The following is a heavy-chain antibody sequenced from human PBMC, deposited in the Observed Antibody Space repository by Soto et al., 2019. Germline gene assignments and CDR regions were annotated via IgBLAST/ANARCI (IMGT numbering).Heavy chain of an antibody. V-gene: IGHV1-18*01. CDR2: ISPHNGNT. J-gene: IGHJ4*02. D-gene: IGHD1-1*01. CDR3: ARGRYGDY. CDR1: GYAFTTYG. Sequence: QVHLVQSGAEVKKPGASVKVSCKGSGYAFTTYGITWVRQAPGQGLEWMGWISPHNGNTNYAQKLQGRVTVTRDTSTRTAYMGLRSLRSDDTAVYYCARGRYGDYWGQRALVTVSS.